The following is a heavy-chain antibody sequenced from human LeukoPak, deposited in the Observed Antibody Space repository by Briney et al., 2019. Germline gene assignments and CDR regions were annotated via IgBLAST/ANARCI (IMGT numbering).Heavy chain of an antibody. CDR2: IYPSGGT. D-gene: IGHD3-16*01. CDR1: GGSISSYY. Sequence: SETLSLTCTVSGGSISSYYWGWIRQPAGKGLEWIGRIYPSGGTNYNPSLKSRVTLSVDTSKNQFSLRLSSVTAADTAVYYCARDRSLGELTTESPSFDSWGQGTLVTVSS. V-gene: IGHV4-4*07. CDR3: ARDRSLGELTTESPSFDS. J-gene: IGHJ4*02.